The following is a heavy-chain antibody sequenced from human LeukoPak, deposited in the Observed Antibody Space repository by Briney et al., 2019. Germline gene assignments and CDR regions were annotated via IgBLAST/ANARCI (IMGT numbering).Heavy chain of an antibody. J-gene: IGHJ4*02. V-gene: IGHV4-39*07. CDR3: ARDGYYDSSGYWGTDY. CDR1: GGSINSSSYY. Sequence: SETLSLTCTVSGGSINSSSYYWGWIRQPPGKGLEGIGTMSYSGRANYNPSLKSRITISVDTSKNQFSLKLSSVTAADTAVYYCARDGYYDSSGYWGTDYWGQGTLVTVSS. D-gene: IGHD3-22*01. CDR2: MSYSGRA.